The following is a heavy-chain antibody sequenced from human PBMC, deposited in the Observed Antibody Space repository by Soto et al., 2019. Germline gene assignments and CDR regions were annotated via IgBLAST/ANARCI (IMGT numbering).Heavy chain of an antibody. Sequence: GGSLRLSCAASGFTFSSYAMHWVRQAPGKGLEWVAVISYDGSNKYYADSVKGRFTISRDNSKNTLYLQMNSLGAEDTAVYYCAGSPLRYCSGGSCDNYFDYWGQGTLVTVSS. D-gene: IGHD2-15*01. V-gene: IGHV3-30-3*01. CDR3: AGSPLRYCSGGSCDNYFDY. J-gene: IGHJ4*02. CDR1: GFTFSSYA. CDR2: ISYDGSNK.